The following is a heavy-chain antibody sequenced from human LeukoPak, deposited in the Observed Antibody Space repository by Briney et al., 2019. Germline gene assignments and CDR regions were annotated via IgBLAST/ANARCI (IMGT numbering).Heavy chain of an antibody. CDR2: IFYSGRT. V-gene: IGHV4-39*02. Sequence: PSETLSLTCTVSGGSISSTGYNWGWIRQPPGKGLEWIGSIFYSGRTYYSPTLKSRVTISVDTSKNQFSLKLSSVTAADTAVYYCAREMATIGAEFYFDYWGQGTLVTVSS. CDR1: GGSISSTGYN. J-gene: IGHJ4*02. D-gene: IGHD5-24*01. CDR3: AREMATIGAEFYFDY.